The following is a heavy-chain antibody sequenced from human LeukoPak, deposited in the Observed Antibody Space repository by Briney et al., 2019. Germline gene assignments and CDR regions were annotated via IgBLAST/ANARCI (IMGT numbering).Heavy chain of an antibody. CDR2: ISGSSSTI. Sequence: GGSLRLSCAASEFSFSSSNMNWVRQAPGKGLEWISYISGSSSTIFYADSVKGRFIISRDNAKNSLYLQMNSLRAEDTAVYYCAGEGMATTPPDYWGQGTLVTVSS. CDR3: AGEGMATTPPDY. V-gene: IGHV3-48*04. J-gene: IGHJ4*02. CDR1: EFSFSSSN. D-gene: IGHD5-24*01.